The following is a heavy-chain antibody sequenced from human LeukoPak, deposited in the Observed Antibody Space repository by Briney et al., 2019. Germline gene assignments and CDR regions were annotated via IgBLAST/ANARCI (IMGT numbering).Heavy chain of an antibody. Sequence: GGSLRLSCEASGFTLSSRWMTWVRQAPGKGLEWVATIKEGGSDNFYVDSVKGRFTISGDNAKNSLYLEMNSLRVDDTAVYYCARDTFDLWGQGTLVTVSS. CDR3: ARDTFDL. CDR1: GFTLSSRW. CDR2: IKEGGSDN. V-gene: IGHV3-7*01. J-gene: IGHJ5*02.